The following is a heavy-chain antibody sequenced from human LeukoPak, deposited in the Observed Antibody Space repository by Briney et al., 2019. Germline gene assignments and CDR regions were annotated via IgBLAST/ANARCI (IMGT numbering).Heavy chain of an antibody. D-gene: IGHD6-13*01. J-gene: IGHJ4*02. V-gene: IGHV4-59*08. CDR1: GGSISSYY. Sequence: SETLSLTCTASGGSISSYYWSWIRQPPGKGLEWIGYIYSSGSTNYNPSLKSRVTISVDTSKNQFSLKLSSVTAADTAVYYCARHETPYSSPYWGQGTLVTVSS. CDR2: IYSSGST. CDR3: ARHETPYSSPY.